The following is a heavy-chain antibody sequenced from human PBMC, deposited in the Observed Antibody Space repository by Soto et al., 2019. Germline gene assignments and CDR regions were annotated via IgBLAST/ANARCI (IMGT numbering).Heavy chain of an antibody. J-gene: IGHJ4*02. Sequence: QVQLVQSGAEVKKPGASVKVSCKASGYTFTSYGISWVRQAPGQGLEWMGWISAYNGNTNYAQKLQGRVTMTTDTSTSTGYMELRSLRSDDTAVYYCARGTYYYDSSGYYSLLGYFAYWGQGTLVTVSS. V-gene: IGHV1-18*01. CDR2: ISAYNGNT. CDR1: GYTFTSYG. CDR3: ARGTYYYDSSGYYSLLGYFAY. D-gene: IGHD3-22*01.